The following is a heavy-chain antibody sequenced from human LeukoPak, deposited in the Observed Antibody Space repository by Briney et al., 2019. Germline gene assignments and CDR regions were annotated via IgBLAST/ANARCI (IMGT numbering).Heavy chain of an antibody. CDR2: TISSGNGT. CDR1: GFTFSSYA. V-gene: IGHV3-23*01. J-gene: IGHJ4*02. Sequence: GGSLRLSCAASGFTFSSYAMSWVRQAPGKRLEWVSTTISSGNGTYYPDSVKGRFTISRDNSKNTLYLQMNSLRAEDTAVYYCAKPYSTSSKFMFDYWGQGTLVTVSS. CDR3: AKPYSTSSKFMFDY. D-gene: IGHD6-6*01.